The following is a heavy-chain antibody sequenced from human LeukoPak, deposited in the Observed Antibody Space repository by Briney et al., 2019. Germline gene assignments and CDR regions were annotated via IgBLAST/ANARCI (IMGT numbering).Heavy chain of an antibody. J-gene: IGHJ4*02. V-gene: IGHV3-23*01. CDR1: GFTFSSYA. CDR2: ISGSGGST. CDR3: AKDFIVLMVYGDAGFDY. D-gene: IGHD2-8*01. Sequence: PGGSLRLSCAASGFTFSSYAMSWVRQAPGKGLEWVSVISGSGGSTYYADSVKGRFTISRDNSKNTLYLQMNSLRAEDTAVYYCAKDFIVLMVYGDAGFDYWGQGTLVTVSS.